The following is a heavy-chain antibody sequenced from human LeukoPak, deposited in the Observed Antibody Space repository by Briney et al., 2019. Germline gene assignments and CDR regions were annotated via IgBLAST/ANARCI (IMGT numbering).Heavy chain of an antibody. CDR1: GGSLSSYD. CDR3: VRQYYYDSSTFDY. V-gene: IGHV4-59*08. Sequence: SETLSLTCTVSGGSLSSYDWSWIRQPPGKGLEWVGYIYYSGSTNYNPSLKSRVTISVDTSNKQSPMMLTLVTAADTAVYYCVRQYYYDSSTFDYWGQGILVTVSS. D-gene: IGHD3-22*01. CDR2: IYYSGST. J-gene: IGHJ4*02.